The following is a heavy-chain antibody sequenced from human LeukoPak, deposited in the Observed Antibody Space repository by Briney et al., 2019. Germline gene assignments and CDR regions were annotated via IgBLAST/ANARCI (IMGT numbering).Heavy chain of an antibody. J-gene: IGHJ4*02. Sequence: SETLSLTCTVSGGSISTSSYYWGWIRQPPGKGLEWIGSIYYSGSTYYNPSLKSRVTISVDTSKNQFSLKLSSVTAADTAVYYCARAVGTSRNFFDYWGQGTLVTVSS. CDR2: IYYSGST. CDR3: ARAVGTSRNFFDY. CDR1: GGSISTSSYY. V-gene: IGHV4-39*07. D-gene: IGHD4-23*01.